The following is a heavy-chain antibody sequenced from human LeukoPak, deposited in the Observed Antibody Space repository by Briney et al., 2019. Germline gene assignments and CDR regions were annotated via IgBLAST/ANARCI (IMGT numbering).Heavy chain of an antibody. V-gene: IGHV4-4*07. CDR1: GGSISSYY. Sequence: SEALSLTCTVSGGSISSYYWSWIRQPAGKGLEWIGRIYTSGSTNYNPSLRSRVTMSVDTSKNQFSLKLSSVTAADTAVYYCARAGFGSNGWTEYYYYYYMDVWGKGTTVTVSS. J-gene: IGHJ6*03. CDR2: IYTSGST. D-gene: IGHD6-19*01. CDR3: ARAGFGSNGWTEYYYYYYMDV.